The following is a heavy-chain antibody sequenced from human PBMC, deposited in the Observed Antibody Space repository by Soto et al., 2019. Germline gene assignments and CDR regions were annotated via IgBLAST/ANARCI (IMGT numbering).Heavy chain of an antibody. J-gene: IGHJ4*02. V-gene: IGHV1-18*04. CDR1: GYTFTDYS. CDR3: ARTDTWAY. Sequence: QVHLMQSGAEVKKPGASVQVSCKTSGYTFTDYSMNWVRQAPGQRLEWMGWINTHNGHTQYSPRCDYRVTMTTYPSTSTAYMELKGLRSDDTAVYSFARTDTWAYCGQGTLVTVSS. D-gene: IGHD3-16*01. CDR2: INTHNGHT.